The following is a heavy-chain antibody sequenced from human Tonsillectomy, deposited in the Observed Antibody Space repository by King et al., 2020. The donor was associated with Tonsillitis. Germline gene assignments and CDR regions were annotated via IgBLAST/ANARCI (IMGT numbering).Heavy chain of an antibody. CDR2: IYSGGNT. Sequence: VQLVESGGGLVQPGGSLRLSCAASGFTVSSNYMNWVRQAPGKGLEWVSVIYSGGNTYYADSVKGRFTISRDNSKHTLYLHMNSLRAEDPAVYYCARDSSNRWYLSEGGMDVWGQGTTVTVSS. CDR1: GFTVSSNY. V-gene: IGHV3-66*01. CDR3: ARDSSNRWYLSEGGMDV. J-gene: IGHJ6*02. D-gene: IGHD6-13*01.